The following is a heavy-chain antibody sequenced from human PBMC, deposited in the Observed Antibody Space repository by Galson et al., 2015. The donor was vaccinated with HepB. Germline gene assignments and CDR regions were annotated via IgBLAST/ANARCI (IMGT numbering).Heavy chain of an antibody. CDR2: INSDGSGS. Sequence: SLRLSCAASGFTFSSYWMHWVRQAPGKGLVWVSRINSDGSGSHYADSVKGRFTISRDNAKNTLYLQMNSLRAEDTAVYYCTRSWISGYSYYFDFWGQGTLVTVSS. CDR1: GFTFSSYW. J-gene: IGHJ4*02. V-gene: IGHV3-74*01. CDR3: TRSWISGYSYYFDF. D-gene: IGHD3-22*01.